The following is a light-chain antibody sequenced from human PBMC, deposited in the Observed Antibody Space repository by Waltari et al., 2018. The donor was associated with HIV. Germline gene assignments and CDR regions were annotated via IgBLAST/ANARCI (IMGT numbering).Light chain of an antibody. Sequence: DVVMPQSPLSLSVTLGQPASISCWSSHSVVHTDGHTYLNWFRQRPGHSPMRLIYNGSHRDSGVPDRFSGSGAGTDVTLENNRVEAEEVGVYYCRQGTHWPPGYTFGQGTKLEIK. CDR1: HSVVHTDGHTY. CDR3: RQGTHWPPGYT. J-gene: IGKJ2*01. CDR2: NGS. V-gene: IGKV2-30*02.